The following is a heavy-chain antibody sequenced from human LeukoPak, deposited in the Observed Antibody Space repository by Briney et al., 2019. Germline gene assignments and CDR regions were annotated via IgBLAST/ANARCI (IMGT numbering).Heavy chain of an antibody. CDR1: GFTVSTTY. Sequence: GGSLRLSCEVSGFTVSTTYMSWVRQAPGKGLEWVSILYRGGATYYADSVKGRFSISRHDSNNTLFLQMNSLRPEDTAVYYCARGDYYDDCGYSDWGQGTLVTVSS. V-gene: IGHV3-53*04. CDR3: ARGDYYDDCGYSD. D-gene: IGHD3-22*01. J-gene: IGHJ4*02. CDR2: LYRGGAT.